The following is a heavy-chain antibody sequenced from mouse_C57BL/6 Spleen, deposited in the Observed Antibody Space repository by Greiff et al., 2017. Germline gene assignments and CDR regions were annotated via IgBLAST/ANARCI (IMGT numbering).Heavy chain of an antibody. D-gene: IGHD1-1*01. J-gene: IGHJ2*01. Sequence: EVKLMESGPELVKPGASVKISCKASGYSFTDYNVNWVKQSNGKSLEWIGVINPNYGTTSYNQKFKGKATLTVDQSSSTAYMQLNSLTSEDSAVYYCALLITTVVLDYWGQGTTLTVSS. V-gene: IGHV1-39*01. CDR2: INPNYGTT. CDR3: ALLITTVVLDY. CDR1: GYSFTDYN.